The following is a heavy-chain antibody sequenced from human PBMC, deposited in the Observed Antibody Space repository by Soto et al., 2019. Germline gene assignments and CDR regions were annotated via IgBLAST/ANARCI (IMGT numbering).Heavy chain of an antibody. CDR3: ARGDYDSSGGRYYYYGMDV. Sequence: KSSETLSLTCTVSGGSISSSSYYWGWIRQPPGKGLEWIGSIYYSGSTYYNPSLKSRVTISVDTSKNQFSLKLSSVTAADTAVYYCARGDYDSSGGRYYYYGMDVWGQGTTVTVSS. CDR2: IYYSGST. J-gene: IGHJ6*02. V-gene: IGHV4-39*01. CDR1: GGSISSSSYY. D-gene: IGHD3-22*01.